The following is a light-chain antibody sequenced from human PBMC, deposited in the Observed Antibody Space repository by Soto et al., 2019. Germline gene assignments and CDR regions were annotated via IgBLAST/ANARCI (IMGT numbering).Light chain of an antibody. V-gene: IGKV1-27*01. Sequence: DIEMTQSPSSLSASIGDRVTITCRASQVIFNYLAWFQQKPGRAPQLLIYDASSLRAGVPSRFSGSRSGTEFTLTISSLQPEDVANYYCQKYDSAPRTFGQGTKVEL. CDR1: QVIFNY. CDR2: DAS. J-gene: IGKJ1*01. CDR3: QKYDSAPRT.